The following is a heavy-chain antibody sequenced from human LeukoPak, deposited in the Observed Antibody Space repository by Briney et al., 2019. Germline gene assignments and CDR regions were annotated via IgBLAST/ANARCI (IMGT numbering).Heavy chain of an antibody. CDR3: ARESRVGGDAFDI. J-gene: IGHJ3*02. V-gene: IGHV3-21*01. CDR2: ISSSSSYI. CDR1: GFTFSSYS. Sequence: PGGSLRLSCAASGFTFSSYSMNWVRQAPGKGLGWVSSISSSSSYIYYADSVKGRFTISRDNAKNSLYLQMNSLRAEDTAVYYCARESRVGGDAFDIWGQGTMVAVSS. D-gene: IGHD1-26*01.